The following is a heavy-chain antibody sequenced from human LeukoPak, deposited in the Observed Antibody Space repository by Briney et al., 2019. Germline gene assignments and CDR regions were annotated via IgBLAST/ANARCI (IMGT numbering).Heavy chain of an antibody. CDR1: GYKYG. CDR2: INPNSGGT. J-gene: IGHJ6*03. V-gene: IGHV1-2*02. Sequence: ASVKVSCKASGYKYGISWVRQAPGQGLEWMGWINPNSGGTNYAQKFQGRVTMTRDTSISTAYMELSRLRSDDTAVYYCARGGYCSSTSCYSLYYMDVWGKGTTVTVSS. D-gene: IGHD2-2*02. CDR3: ARGGYCSSTSCYSLYYMDV.